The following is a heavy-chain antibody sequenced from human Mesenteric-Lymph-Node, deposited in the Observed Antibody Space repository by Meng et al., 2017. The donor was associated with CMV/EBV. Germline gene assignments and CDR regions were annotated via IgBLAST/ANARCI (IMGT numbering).Heavy chain of an antibody. V-gene: IGHV4-34*01. CDR1: SFSGHY. J-gene: IGHJ4*02. CDR2: INHSEST. D-gene: IGHD3-10*01. CDR3: ARSWPGTGTSYYFDY. Sequence: SFSGHYWSWIRQPPGKGLVWIGEINHSESTSGDPKYDPSLKDRVAISVDTSKNQVSLRLRSLTAADTAVYYCARSWPGTGTSYYFDYWGQGTLVTVSS.